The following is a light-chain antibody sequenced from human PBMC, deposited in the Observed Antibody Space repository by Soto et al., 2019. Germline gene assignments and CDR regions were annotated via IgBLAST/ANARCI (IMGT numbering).Light chain of an antibody. V-gene: IGLV2-8*01. CDR3: SSFAGGNNLL. J-gene: IGLJ2*01. CDR1: SSDVGGYNF. Sequence: QSVLTQPPSASGSPGQSVTISCTGTSSDVGGYNFVSWYQQHPGKAPKLLINEVSKRPSGVPDRFSGSKSDNTASLTVSGLQAEDEADYYCSSFAGGNNLLFGGGTKLTVL. CDR2: EVS.